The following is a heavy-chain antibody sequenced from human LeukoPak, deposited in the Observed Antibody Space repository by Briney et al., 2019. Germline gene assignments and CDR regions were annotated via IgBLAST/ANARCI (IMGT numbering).Heavy chain of an antibody. CDR3: ARDPADYYDSSGYSAPRLSDY. CDR1: GGSISSGSYY. Sequence: TLSLTRTVSGGSISSGSYYWSWIRQPAGKGLEWMGRIYTSGSTNYNPSLKSRVTISVDTSKNQFSLKLSSVTAADTAVYYCARDPADYYDSSGYSAPRLSDYWGQGTLVTVSS. CDR2: IYTSGST. D-gene: IGHD3-22*01. J-gene: IGHJ4*02. V-gene: IGHV4-61*02.